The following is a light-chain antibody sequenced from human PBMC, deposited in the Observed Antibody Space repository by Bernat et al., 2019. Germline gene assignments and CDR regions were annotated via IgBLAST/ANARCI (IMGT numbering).Light chain of an antibody. V-gene: IGKV1-33*01. CDR2: DAS. CDR1: QDISNY. J-gene: IGKJ3*01. CDR3: QQYDNLPLRFT. Sequence: DIQMTQSPSSLSASVGDRVTITCQASQDISNYLNWYQQKPGKARKLLIYDASNLETGVPSMFSGSGSGTDFTFTISSLQPEDIATYYCQQYDNLPLRFTFGPGTKVDIK.